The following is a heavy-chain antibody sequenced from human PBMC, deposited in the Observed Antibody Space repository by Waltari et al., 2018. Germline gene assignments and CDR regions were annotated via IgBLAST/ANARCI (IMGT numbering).Heavy chain of an antibody. CDR3: ARDRVSYSSTTLDP. CDR1: GFTFSSYN. Sequence: EVQLVESGGGLVKPGGSLRLSCAASGFTFSSYNMNWVRQAPGKGLEWVSSIPTSIRSKYYAASRKGRFTISRDNAKSSLYLQMNSLRAEDTAVYYCARDRVSYSSTTLDPWGQGTLVTVSS. J-gene: IGHJ5*02. V-gene: IGHV3-21*01. CDR2: IPTSIRSK. D-gene: IGHD6-19*01.